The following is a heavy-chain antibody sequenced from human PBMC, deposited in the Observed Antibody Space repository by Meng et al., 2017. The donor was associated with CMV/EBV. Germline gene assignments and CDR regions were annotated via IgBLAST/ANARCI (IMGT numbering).Heavy chain of an antibody. Sequence: VQLQESVPGLVKPSGPLSLTCPVAGGSISSYDWSWIRQPAGKGLEWIGRIYTSGSTNYTPSLKSRVTMSVDPSKNQFSLKLSSVTAADTAVYYCARHGDTAMVVGIDYWGQGTLVTVSS. V-gene: IGHV4-4*07. CDR3: ARHGDTAMVVGIDY. CDR2: IYTSGST. D-gene: IGHD5-18*01. CDR1: GGSISSYD. J-gene: IGHJ4*02.